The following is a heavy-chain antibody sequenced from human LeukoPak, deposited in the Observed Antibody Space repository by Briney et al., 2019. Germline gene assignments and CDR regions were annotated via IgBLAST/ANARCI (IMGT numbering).Heavy chain of an antibody. CDR1: GYSISSGYY. CDR3: ARGSIAAAGNLDY. Sequence: SETLSLTCTVSGYSISSGYYWGWIRQPPGKGLEWIGSIYHSGSTYYNPSLKSRVTISVDTSKNQFSLKLSSVTAADTAVYYCARGSIAAAGNLDYWGQGTLVTVSS. D-gene: IGHD6-13*01. J-gene: IGHJ4*02. CDR2: IYHSGST. V-gene: IGHV4-38-2*02.